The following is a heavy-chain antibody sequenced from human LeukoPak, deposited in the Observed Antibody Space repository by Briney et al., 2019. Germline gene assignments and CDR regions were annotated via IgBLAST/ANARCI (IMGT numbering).Heavy chain of an antibody. CDR3: ARGGYSGYGPYFDY. V-gene: IGHV4-59*01. D-gene: IGHD5-12*01. Sequence: SETLSLTCTVSGVSISSSYWSWIRQPPGKGLEWIGYIYYSGSTNYNPSLKSRVTISVDTSKNQFSLKLSSVTAADTAVYYCARGGYSGYGPYFDYWGQGTLVTVSS. CDR1: GVSISSSY. CDR2: IYYSGST. J-gene: IGHJ4*02.